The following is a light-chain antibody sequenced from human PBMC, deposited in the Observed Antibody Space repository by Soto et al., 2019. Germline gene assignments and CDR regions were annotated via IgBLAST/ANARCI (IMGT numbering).Light chain of an antibody. Sequence: EIVLTQSPGTLSLSPGERATLSCRASQSVSSSYLAWYQQKPGQAPRLLIYGASSRATGIPDRFSGSGSGTAFTITISRLEPEDFAVYYCQQYGSSSGFTFGPRTKVDIK. CDR2: GAS. CDR1: QSVSSSY. CDR3: QQYGSSSGFT. V-gene: IGKV3-20*01. J-gene: IGKJ3*01.